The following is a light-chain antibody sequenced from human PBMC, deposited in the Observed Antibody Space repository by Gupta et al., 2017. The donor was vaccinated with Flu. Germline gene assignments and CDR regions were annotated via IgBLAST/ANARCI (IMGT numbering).Light chain of an antibody. CDR1: QSGLDSVKRKNS. J-gene: IGKJ1*01. CDR3: QHDVDTPWT. V-gene: IGKV4-1*01. Sequence: DIVLTHCPGPLSVSLGERATINCKSSQSGLDSVKRKNSLAWYQHKPGQPPKLLIYWASTREAGVPDRFSGRGSGTDFTLTISSLQAEDVAVYYCQHDVDTPWTFGQGTKVEIK. CDR2: WAS.